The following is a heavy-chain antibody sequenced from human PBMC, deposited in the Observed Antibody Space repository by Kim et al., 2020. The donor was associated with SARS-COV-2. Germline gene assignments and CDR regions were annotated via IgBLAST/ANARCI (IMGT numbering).Heavy chain of an antibody. V-gene: IGHV3-33*06. D-gene: IGHD4-17*01. Sequence: ADSVKGRFTISRDNSKNTLYLQMNSLGAEDTAVYYCAKDFGDYHPKYFQRWGQGTLVTVSS. CDR3: AKDFGDYHPKYFQR. J-gene: IGHJ1*01.